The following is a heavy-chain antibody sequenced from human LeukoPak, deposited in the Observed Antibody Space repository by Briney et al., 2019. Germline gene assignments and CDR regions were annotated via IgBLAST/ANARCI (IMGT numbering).Heavy chain of an antibody. D-gene: IGHD3-9*01. J-gene: IGHJ5*02. CDR3: AKGTQLFYDTNWFDP. CDR2: IRYDGSNK. V-gene: IGHV3-30*02. Sequence: GGSLRLSCAASGFTFSSYGMHWVRQAPGKGLEWVAFIRYDGSNKYYADSVKGRFTISRDNSKNTLYLQMNSLRAEDTAVYYCAKGTQLFYDTNWFDPWGQGTLVTVSS. CDR1: GFTFSSYG.